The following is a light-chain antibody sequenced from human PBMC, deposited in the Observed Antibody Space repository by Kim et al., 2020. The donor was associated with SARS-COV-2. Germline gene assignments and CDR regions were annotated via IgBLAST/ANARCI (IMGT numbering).Light chain of an antibody. CDR2: GAS. J-gene: IGKJ4*01. V-gene: IGKV3-15*01. CDR3: QQYNNWPLT. Sequence: VYPGERATLSCRASQSVNSNLAWYQQKPGQAPRLLIYGASSRATGIPARFSGSGSGTEFTLTISSLQSEDFAVYYCQQYNNWPLTFGGGTKVDIK. CDR1: QSVNSN.